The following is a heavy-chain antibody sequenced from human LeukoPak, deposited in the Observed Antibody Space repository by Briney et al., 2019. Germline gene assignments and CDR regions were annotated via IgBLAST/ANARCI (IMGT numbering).Heavy chain of an antibody. CDR1: GYTFTSYG. CDR2: ISAYNGNT. CDR3: ARGRRDIVVVVAAPDFDY. J-gene: IGHJ4*02. D-gene: IGHD2-15*01. Sequence: ASVKVSCKASGYTFTSYGISWVRQAPGQGLEWMGWISAYNGNTNYAQKLQGRVTMTTDTSTSTAYMELRSLRSDDTAVYYCARGRRDIVVVVAAPDFDYWGQGTLVTVSS. V-gene: IGHV1-18*01.